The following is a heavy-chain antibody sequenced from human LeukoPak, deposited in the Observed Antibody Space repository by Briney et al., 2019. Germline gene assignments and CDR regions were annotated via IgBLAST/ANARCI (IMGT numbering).Heavy chain of an antibody. J-gene: IGHJ4*02. D-gene: IGHD3-22*01. CDR1: GFTFSSYP. CDR3: VKGSYSESSGHYYFDY. Sequence: GGSLRLSCAASGFTFSSYPMSWVRQAPGKGLEWVSGISGSGDSTYYADSVKGRFTISRDNSKNTLYLQMDSLRAEDKAVNYCVKGSYSESSGHYYFDYWGPGTQVTVSS. V-gene: IGHV3-23*01. CDR2: ISGSGDST.